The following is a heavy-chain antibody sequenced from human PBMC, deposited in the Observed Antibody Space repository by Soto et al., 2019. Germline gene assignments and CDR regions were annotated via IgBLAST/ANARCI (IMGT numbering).Heavy chain of an antibody. V-gene: IGHV3-30-3*01. CDR2: ISYDGSNK. Sequence: PGGSLRLSCAASGFTFSSYAMHWVRQAPGKGLEWVAVISYDGSNKYYADSVKGRFTISRDNSKNTLYLQMNSLRAEDTAVYYCARESPPRYIAALDYWGQGTLVTVSS. J-gene: IGHJ4*02. CDR1: GFTFSSYA. CDR3: ARESPPRYIAALDY. D-gene: IGHD6-13*01.